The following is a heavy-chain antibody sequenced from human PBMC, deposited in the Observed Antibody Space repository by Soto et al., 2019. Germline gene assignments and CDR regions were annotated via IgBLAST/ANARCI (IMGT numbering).Heavy chain of an antibody. Sequence: QLQLQESGPGLVKPSETLSLTCTVSGGSISSSSYYWGWIRQPPGKGLEWIGSIFYSWSTYYNPSLKSRVTISVNTSTSQFSLKLSSVTADETAVYYWARHQDDFWMQGWFDPRGQGTLVTVSS. CDR2: IFYSWST. V-gene: IGHV4-39*01. J-gene: IGHJ5*02. CDR3: ARHQDDFWMQGWFDP. D-gene: IGHD3-3*01. CDR1: GGSISSSSYY.